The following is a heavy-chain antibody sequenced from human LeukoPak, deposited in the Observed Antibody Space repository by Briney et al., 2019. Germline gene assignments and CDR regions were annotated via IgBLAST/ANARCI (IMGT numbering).Heavy chain of an antibody. CDR2: IDTSGTTI. CDR1: GFTFSTYS. Sequence: GGSLRLSCAASGFTFSTYSMNWVRQAPGKGLEWVSYIDTSGTTIYYADSVKGRFTISRDNSKNTLYLQMNSLRAEDTAVYYCAKVRFGVTARYYFDYWGQGTLVTVSS. CDR3: AKVRFGVTARYYFDY. D-gene: IGHD3-10*01. J-gene: IGHJ4*02. V-gene: IGHV3-48*01.